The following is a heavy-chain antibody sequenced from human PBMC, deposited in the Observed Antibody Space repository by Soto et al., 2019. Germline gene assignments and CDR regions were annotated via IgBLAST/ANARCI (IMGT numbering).Heavy chain of an antibody. CDR3: ASGEGTGTYRGLVGWFDP. J-gene: IGHJ5*02. Sequence: SVKVSCKASGGTFSSYAISWVRQAPGQGLEWMGGIIPIFGTANYAQKFQGRVTITADESTSTAYMELSSLRSEDTAVYYCASGEGTGTYRGLVGWFDPWGQGTLVTVSS. D-gene: IGHD1-1*01. CDR2: IIPIFGTA. CDR1: GGTFSSYA. V-gene: IGHV1-69*13.